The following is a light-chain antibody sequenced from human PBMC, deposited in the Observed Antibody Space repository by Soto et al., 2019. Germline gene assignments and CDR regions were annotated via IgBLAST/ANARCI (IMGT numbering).Light chain of an antibody. J-gene: IGKJ4*01. Sequence: EIVLTQSPGTLSLSPGERATLSCRASQSVSSSYLAWYQQKPGQAPRLLIYGASSRATGIPDRFSGTGSGTDFTLTISRLEPEDFAVYYCQQDGSSITFGGGTKVEI. CDR1: QSVSSSY. CDR2: GAS. V-gene: IGKV3-20*01. CDR3: QQDGSSIT.